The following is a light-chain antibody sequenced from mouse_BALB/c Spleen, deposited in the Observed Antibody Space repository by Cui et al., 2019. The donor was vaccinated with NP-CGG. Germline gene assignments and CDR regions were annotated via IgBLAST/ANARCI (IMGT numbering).Light chain of an antibody. J-gene: IGLJ1*01. CDR2: GTN. CDR3: ALWYSNHWV. V-gene: IGLV1*01. CDR1: TGAVTTSNY. Sequence: QAVVTQESVLTTSPGETVTLTCRSSTGAVTTSNYANWVQEKPDHLFTGLIGGTNNRPPGVPDRFSGSLIGDKAALTITGAQTEDEAIYFCALWYSNHWVFGGGTKLTVL.